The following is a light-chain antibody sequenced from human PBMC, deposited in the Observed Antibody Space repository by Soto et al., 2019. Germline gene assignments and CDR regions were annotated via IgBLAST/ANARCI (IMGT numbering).Light chain of an antibody. Sequence: QSALTQPRSVSGSPGQSVAISCTGTSSDVGGYDYVSWYQQHPGKAPNVIIFDVSKRPSGVPDRFSGSKSGNTASLTISGLQAEDEADYYCCSSEGGPYVFGTGTKVTV. CDR1: SSDVGGYDY. CDR2: DVS. J-gene: IGLJ1*01. V-gene: IGLV2-11*01. CDR3: CSSEGGPYV.